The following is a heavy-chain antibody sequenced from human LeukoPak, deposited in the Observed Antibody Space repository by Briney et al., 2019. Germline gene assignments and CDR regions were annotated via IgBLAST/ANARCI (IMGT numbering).Heavy chain of an antibody. J-gene: IGHJ4*02. Sequence: SGESLRLSCAAFGFTFSTYAMSWVRQAPGRGLEWVSAISGSSDTTYYADSVKGRFTISRDNSKNTLYLQMNSLRAEDTAVYYCANREGGYTYDPFDYWGQGTLVTVSS. V-gene: IGHV3-23*01. CDR3: ANREGGYTYDPFDY. D-gene: IGHD5-18*01. CDR2: ISGSSDTT. CDR1: GFTFSTYA.